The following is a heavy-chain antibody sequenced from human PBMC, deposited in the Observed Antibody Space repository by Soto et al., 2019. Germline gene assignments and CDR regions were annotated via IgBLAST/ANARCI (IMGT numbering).Heavy chain of an antibody. Sequence: PGRSLRLSCASSGFTFISYGMHWVRQAPGKALEGVAVISYDGSNKYYADSVKGRFTISRDNSKNTLYLQMNSLRAEDTAVYYCAKDGPELRTDSYYYYYYMDVWGKGTTVTVSS. J-gene: IGHJ6*03. D-gene: IGHD1-7*01. CDR3: AKDGPELRTDSYYYYYYMDV. CDR1: GFTFISYG. V-gene: IGHV3-30*18. CDR2: ISYDGSNK.